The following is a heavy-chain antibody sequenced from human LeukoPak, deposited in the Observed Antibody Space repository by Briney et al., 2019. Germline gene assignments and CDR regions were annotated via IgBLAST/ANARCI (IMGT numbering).Heavy chain of an antibody. D-gene: IGHD3-10*01. CDR2: ITRSGDNT. CDR3: AKDRPNYFGPGAYYKSKGDF. Sequence: GGSLRLSCAASGFSFSTYAMSWVRQTPRNGLEWVSSITRSGDNTYYADFGKGRFTISRDNSKNTLYQQMNSLRAEDTAVYYCAKDRPNYFGPGAYYKSKGDFWGQGTLVTVSS. J-gene: IGHJ4*02. CDR1: GFSFSTYA. V-gene: IGHV3-23*01.